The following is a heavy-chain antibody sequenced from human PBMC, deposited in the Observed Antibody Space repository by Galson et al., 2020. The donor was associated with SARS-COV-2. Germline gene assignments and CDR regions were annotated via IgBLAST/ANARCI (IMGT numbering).Heavy chain of an antibody. Sequence: ETSETLSLTCTVSGGSISSSSYYWAWIRQPPGKGLEWIGSIYYSGSTYYKPSLKSRVTIYVDTSKNQFSLKLSSVTAADTAVYYCARHVGTDIVLMVYAIKNWFDPWGQGTLVTVSS. V-gene: IGHV4-39*01. J-gene: IGHJ5*02. CDR1: GGSISSSSYY. CDR3: ARHVGTDIVLMVYAIKNWFDP. CDR2: IYYSGST. D-gene: IGHD2-8*01.